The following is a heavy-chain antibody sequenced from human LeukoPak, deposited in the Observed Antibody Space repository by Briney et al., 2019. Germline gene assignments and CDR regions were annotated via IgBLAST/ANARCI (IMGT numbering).Heavy chain of an antibody. Sequence: GGSLRLSCAASGFTFSSYGMHWVRQAPGKGLEWVAFIRYDGSNKYYADSVKGRFTISRDNSKNTLYLQMNSLRAEDTAVYYCAKGSLVLMVYAIREYFQHWGQGTLVTVSS. CDR3: AKGSLVLMVYAIREYFQH. CDR2: IRYDGSNK. J-gene: IGHJ1*01. CDR1: GFTFSSYG. V-gene: IGHV3-30*02. D-gene: IGHD2-8*01.